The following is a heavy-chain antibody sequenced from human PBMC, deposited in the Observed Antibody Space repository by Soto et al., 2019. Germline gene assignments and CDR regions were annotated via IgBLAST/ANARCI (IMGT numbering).Heavy chain of an antibody. J-gene: IGHJ5*02. CDR3: ARGYDTPGDIVVVVAALGDWFDP. Sequence: QTLSLTCAISGNSVSSNSAACNWIRQSPSRGLEWLGRTYYRSKWYNDYAVSVKSRITINPDTSKNQFSLQLNSVTPEDTAVYYCARGYDTPGDIVVVVAALGDWFDPWGQGTLVTVSS. CDR2: TYYRSKWYN. CDR1: GNSVSSNSAA. V-gene: IGHV6-1*01. D-gene: IGHD2-15*01.